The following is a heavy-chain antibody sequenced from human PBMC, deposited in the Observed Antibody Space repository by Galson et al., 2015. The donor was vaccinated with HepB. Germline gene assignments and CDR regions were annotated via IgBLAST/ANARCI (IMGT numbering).Heavy chain of an antibody. Sequence: LRLSCAASGFTFSGHGMSWIRQAPGKGLEWVSGISSSGDTTYYADSVRGRFTISRDNSKNTLYLQMNSLRVDDTAVYYCATWSTSNDWGQGTLVTVPS. CDR3: ATWSTSND. V-gene: IGHV3-23*01. CDR1: GFTFSGHG. CDR2: ISSSGDTT. D-gene: IGHD5/OR15-5a*01. J-gene: IGHJ4*02.